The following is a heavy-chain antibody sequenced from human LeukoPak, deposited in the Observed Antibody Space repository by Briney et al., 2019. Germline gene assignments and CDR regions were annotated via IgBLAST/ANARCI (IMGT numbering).Heavy chain of an antibody. Sequence: GGSLRLSCAASGFTFSDYYMSWIRQAPGKGLEWVSYISASGTTIYYADSMKGRFTISRDNSENALYLRMSSLRAEDTAIYYCAKGHVDSARLYFDYWGRGTLVTVSS. D-gene: IGHD3-9*01. V-gene: IGHV3-11*01. CDR3: AKGHVDSARLYFDY. J-gene: IGHJ4*02. CDR2: ISASGTTI. CDR1: GFTFSDYY.